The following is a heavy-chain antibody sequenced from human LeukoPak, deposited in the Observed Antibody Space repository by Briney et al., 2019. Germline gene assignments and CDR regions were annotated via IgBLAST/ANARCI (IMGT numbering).Heavy chain of an antibody. CDR1: GFTFSSYS. CDR3: ARVSFSYCSGGSCYYNDY. D-gene: IGHD2-15*01. Sequence: GGSLRLSCAASGFTFSSYSMNWVRQAPGKGLEWVSSISSSSSYIYYADSVKGRFTISRDNAKNSLYLQMNSLRAEDTAVYYCARVSFSYCSGGSCYYNDYWGQGTLVTVSS. J-gene: IGHJ4*02. V-gene: IGHV3-21*01. CDR2: ISSSSSYI.